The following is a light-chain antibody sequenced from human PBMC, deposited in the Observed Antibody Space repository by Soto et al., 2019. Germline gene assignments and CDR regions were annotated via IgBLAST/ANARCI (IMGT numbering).Light chain of an antibody. CDR3: QQHNNWPLT. V-gene: IGKV3D-15*01. CDR2: RIS. Sequence: EIVLTQSPDTLSVSPGETATLSCRASQSADRNLVWYQQKPGQAPRLLMYRISARATGVPARFSGSGSGTEFTLTISSLQSEDVAVYYCQQHNNWPLTFGGGTKVEI. CDR1: QSADRN. J-gene: IGKJ4*01.